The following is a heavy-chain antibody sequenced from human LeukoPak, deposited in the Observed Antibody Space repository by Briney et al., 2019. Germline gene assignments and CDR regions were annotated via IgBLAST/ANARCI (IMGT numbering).Heavy chain of an antibody. V-gene: IGHV4-34*01. CDR1: GGSFSGYY. J-gene: IGHJ4*02. Sequence: SETLSLTCAVYGGSFSGYYWSWIRQPPGKGLEWIGEINHSGSTNYNPSLKSRVTISVDTSKNQFSLKLSSVTAADTAVYYCARGYCSGGSCYPFDYWGQGTLVTVSS. D-gene: IGHD2-15*01. CDR3: ARGYCSGGSCYPFDY. CDR2: INHSGST.